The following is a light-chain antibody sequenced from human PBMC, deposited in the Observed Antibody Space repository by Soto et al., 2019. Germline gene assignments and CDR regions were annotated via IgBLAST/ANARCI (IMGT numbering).Light chain of an antibody. CDR3: KQYYSTPFT. V-gene: IGKV4-1*01. J-gene: IGKJ3*01. Sequence: DIVMTQSPDSLAVSLGERANINCKSSQSVLYSSNNKNYLAWYQQKPGQPPKLLIYWASTRESGVPDRFSGSGSGTDFTLTISSLQAEDVAVYYCKQYYSTPFTFGPGTKVDIK. CDR2: WAS. CDR1: QSVLYSSNNKNY.